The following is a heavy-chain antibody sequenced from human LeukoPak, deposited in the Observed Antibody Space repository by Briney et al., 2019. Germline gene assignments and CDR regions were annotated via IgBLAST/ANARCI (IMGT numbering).Heavy chain of an antibody. D-gene: IGHD2-2*01. Sequence: GGSLRLSCAASGFTFSSYWMSWVRQAPGKGLEWVANIKQDGSEKYYVDSVKGRFTISRDNAKNSLYLQMNSLRAEDTAVYYCARHCSSTSCSLRNWGQGTLVTVSS. CDR3: ARHCSSTSCSLRN. CDR2: IKQDGSEK. CDR1: GFTFSSYW. V-gene: IGHV3-7*01. J-gene: IGHJ4*02.